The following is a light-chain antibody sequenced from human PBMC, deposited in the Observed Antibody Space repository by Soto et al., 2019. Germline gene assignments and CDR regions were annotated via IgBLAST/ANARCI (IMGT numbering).Light chain of an antibody. CDR1: QSVSSN. J-gene: IGKJ5*01. V-gene: IGKV3-15*01. Sequence: EIVMTQSPATLSVSPGERATLSCRASQSVSSNLAWYQQKPGQAPRLLIYGASTRATVIPAGFSGSGSGAEFTLTISSLQSEDFEIYYCQQYNNWPITFGQGTRLEI. CDR3: QQYNNWPIT. CDR2: GAS.